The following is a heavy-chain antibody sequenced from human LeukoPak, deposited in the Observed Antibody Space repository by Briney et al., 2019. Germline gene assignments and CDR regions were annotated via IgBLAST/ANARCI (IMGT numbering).Heavy chain of an antibody. V-gene: IGHV3-30*02. CDR1: GFSFSTAD. J-gene: IGHJ4*02. D-gene: IGHD3-10*01. CDR2: LRSGGNDK. CDR3: AKDLFDSGSYEY. Sequence: GGSLRLSCAASGFSFSTADMHWVRQAPGKGLEWVAFLRSGGNDKYYAGSVKGRFTISRDNSKNTLFLQMNSLRAEDTAVYYCAKDLFDSGSYEYWGQGTLVTVSS.